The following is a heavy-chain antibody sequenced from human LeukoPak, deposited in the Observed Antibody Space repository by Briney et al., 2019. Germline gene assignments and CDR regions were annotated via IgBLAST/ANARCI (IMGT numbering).Heavy chain of an antibody. J-gene: IGHJ4*02. D-gene: IGHD2/OR15-2a*01. Sequence: QPGGSLRLSCAVSGFTFSSYGMHWVRQAPGKGLEWVAVISYDGSNKNYADSVKGRFTISRDNSKNTLYLQMNSLRAEDTAVYYSAKDIPLYAYGVPYFDYWGQGTLVTVSS. V-gene: IGHV3-30*18. CDR2: ISYDGSNK. CDR1: GFTFSSYG. CDR3: AKDIPLYAYGVPYFDY.